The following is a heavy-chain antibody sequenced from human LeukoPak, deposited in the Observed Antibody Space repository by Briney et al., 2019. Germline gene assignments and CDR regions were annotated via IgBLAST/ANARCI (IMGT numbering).Heavy chain of an antibody. CDR3: ARQSLLVVDY. D-gene: IGHD2-8*02. V-gene: IGHV4-59*01. CDR1: GGSISSYY. Sequence: PSETLSLTCTVSGGSISSYYWSWIRQPPGKGLEWIGYIYYSGSTNYNPSLKSRVTISVDTSKNQFSLKLSSVTAADTAVYYCARQSLLVVDYWGQGTLVTVPS. CDR2: IYYSGST. J-gene: IGHJ4*02.